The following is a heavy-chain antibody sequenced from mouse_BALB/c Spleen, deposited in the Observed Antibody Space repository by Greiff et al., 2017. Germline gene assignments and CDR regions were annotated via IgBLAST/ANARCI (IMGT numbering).Heavy chain of an antibody. Sequence: EVQRVESGGGLVQPGGSRKLSCAASGFTFSSFGMHWVRQAPEKGLEWVAYISSGSSTIYYADTVKGRFTISRDNPKNTLFLQMTSLRSEDTAMYYCTRRTAVVPFDYWGQGTTLTVSS. D-gene: IGHD1-1*01. V-gene: IGHV5-17*02. CDR1: GFTFSSFG. J-gene: IGHJ2*01. CDR3: TRRTAVVPFDY. CDR2: ISSGSSTI.